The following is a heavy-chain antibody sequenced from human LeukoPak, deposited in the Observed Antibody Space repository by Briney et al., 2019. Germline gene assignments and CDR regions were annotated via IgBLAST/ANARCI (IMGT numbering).Heavy chain of an antibody. CDR1: GGSISSSSYY. V-gene: IGHV4-39*01. CDR3: ARHIGSGWYNWYFDY. CDR2: IYYSGST. D-gene: IGHD6-19*01. Sequence: PSETLSLTCTVSGGSISSSSYYWGWIRQPPGKGLEWIGSIYYSGSTYYHPSLKSRVTISVDTSKNQFSLKLSSVTAADTDVYYRARHIGSGWYNWYFDYWGQGTLVTVSS. J-gene: IGHJ4*02.